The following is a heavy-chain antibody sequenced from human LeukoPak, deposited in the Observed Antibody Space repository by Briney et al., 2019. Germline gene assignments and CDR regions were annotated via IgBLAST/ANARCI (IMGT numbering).Heavy chain of an antibody. D-gene: IGHD3-22*01. CDR2: ISGSGGST. J-gene: IGHJ4*02. CDR1: GFTFSSYV. Sequence: GGSLRLSCAASGFTFSSYVMSWVRQAPGKGLEWVSAISGSGGSTYYADSVKGRFTISRDNSKNTLYLQMNSLRAEDTAVYYCAKGLGNYYDSSGYYDYFDYWGQGTLVTVSS. CDR3: AKGLGNYYDSSGYYDYFDY. V-gene: IGHV3-23*01.